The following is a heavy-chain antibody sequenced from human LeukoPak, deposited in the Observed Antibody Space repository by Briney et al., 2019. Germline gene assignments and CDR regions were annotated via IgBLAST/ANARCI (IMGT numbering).Heavy chain of an antibody. J-gene: IGHJ3*02. CDR2: ISAYNGNT. V-gene: IGHV1-18*01. D-gene: IGHD3-22*01. CDR1: GYTFTSYG. CDR3: ARDTFNYYDSSGHDAFDI. Sequence: ASVEVSCKASGYTFTSYGISWVRQAPGQGLEWMGWISAYNGNTNYAQKLQGRVTMATDTSTSTAYMELRSLRSDDTAVYYCARDTFNYYDSSGHDAFDIWGQGTMVTVSS.